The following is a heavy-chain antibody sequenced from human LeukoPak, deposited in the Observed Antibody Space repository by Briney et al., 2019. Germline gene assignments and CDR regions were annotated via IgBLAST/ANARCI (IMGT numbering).Heavy chain of an antibody. CDR2: IYTSGST. Sequence: ASETLSLTCTVSGGSISSYYWSWIRQPAGKGLEWIGRIYTSGSTNYNPSLKSRVTMSVDTSKNQFSLKLSSVTAADTAVYYCAREDQNPDVDIVANNRGPAFDIWGQGTMVTVSS. J-gene: IGHJ3*02. CDR1: GGSISSYY. V-gene: IGHV4-4*07. CDR3: AREDQNPDVDIVANNRGPAFDI. D-gene: IGHD5-12*01.